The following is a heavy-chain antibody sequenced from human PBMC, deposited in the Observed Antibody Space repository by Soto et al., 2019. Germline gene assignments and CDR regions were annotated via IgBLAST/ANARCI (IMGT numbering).Heavy chain of an antibody. J-gene: IGHJ4*02. D-gene: IGHD3-22*01. CDR1: GGTFSSYA. V-gene: IGHV1-69*13. CDR2: IIPIFGTA. CDR3: ARDREYYDSSGYYYPFDY. Sequence: SVKVSCKASGGTFSSYAISWVRQAPGQGLEWMGGIIPIFGTANYAQKFQGRVTITADESTSTAYMELSSLRSEDTAVYYCARDREYYDSSGYYYPFDYWGQGTLVTVSS.